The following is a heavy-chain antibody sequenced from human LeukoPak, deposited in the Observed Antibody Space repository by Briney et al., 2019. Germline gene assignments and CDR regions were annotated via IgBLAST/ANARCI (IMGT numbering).Heavy chain of an antibody. J-gene: IGHJ6*03. CDR3: ARFRGASKEGYYDFWSGYYSNYYYYYMDV. CDR2: ISAYNGNT. CDR1: GYTFTSYG. D-gene: IGHD3-3*01. V-gene: IGHV1-18*01. Sequence: VASVKVSCKASGYTFTSYGISWVRQAPGQGLEWMGWISAYNGNTNYAQKLQGRVTMTTDTSTSTAYMELRSLRSDDTAVYYCARFRGASKEGYYDFWSGYYSNYYYYYMDVWGKGTTVTVSS.